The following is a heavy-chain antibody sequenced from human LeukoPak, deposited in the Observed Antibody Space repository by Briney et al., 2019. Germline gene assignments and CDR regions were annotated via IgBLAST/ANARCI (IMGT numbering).Heavy chain of an antibody. CDR1: GGSISSGGYS. V-gene: IGHV4-30-2*01. CDR2: IYHSGST. CDR3: ARNTQLSFDY. D-gene: IGHD3-10*01. Sequence: PSQTLSLTCAVSGGSISSGGYSWSWIRQPPGKGLEWIGYIYHSGSTYYNPSLKSRVTISVDTSKNQFSLKLSSVTAADTAVYYCARNTQLSFDYWGQGTLVTVSS. J-gene: IGHJ4*02.